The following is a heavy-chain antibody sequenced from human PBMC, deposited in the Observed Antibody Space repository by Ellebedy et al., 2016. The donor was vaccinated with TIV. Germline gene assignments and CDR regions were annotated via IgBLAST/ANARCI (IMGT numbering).Heavy chain of an antibody. D-gene: IGHD3-10*02. CDR2: INPNTGDT. CDR3: AKALSAYDYYVLDF. CDR1: GYTFAGYY. J-gene: IGHJ4*02. Sequence: AASVKVSCKTSGYTFAGYYIHWVRQAPGQGLEWMGWINPNTGDTKYAQKFQGRVTMTRATSISTTYTELSSLRSDDAAVYDFAKALSAYDYYVLDFWGQGTLLTVSS. V-gene: IGHV1-2*02.